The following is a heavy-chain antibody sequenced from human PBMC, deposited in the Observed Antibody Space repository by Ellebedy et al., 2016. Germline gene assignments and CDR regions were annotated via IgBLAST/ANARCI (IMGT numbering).Heavy chain of an antibody. CDR2: ISYDGSNK. CDR1: GFTFSSYG. D-gene: IGHD2-2*01. Sequence: GESLKISCAASGFTFSSYGMHWVRQAPGKGLEWVAIISYDGSNKDYADSVKGRFTIPRDNSKNTLYLQMNSLKPEDTAVYYCARLHTAHLKGPVGPAPIRSDALDIWGQGTLVTVSS. J-gene: IGHJ3*02. CDR3: ARLHTAHLKGPVGPAPIRSDALDI. V-gene: IGHV3-30*03.